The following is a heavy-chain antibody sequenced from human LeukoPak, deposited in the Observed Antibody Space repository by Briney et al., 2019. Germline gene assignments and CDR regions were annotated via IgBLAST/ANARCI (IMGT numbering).Heavy chain of an antibody. CDR1: GYTFTGYF. V-gene: IGHV1-2*02. J-gene: IGHJ4*02. Sequence: ASGKVSCKASGYTFTGYFMHWVRQPPGQGLEWMGWINPNTGDTRYAQKFQGRVTMTRDTSISTAYLELSRLRSDDTAVYYCARKSMAAVGTFDYWGQGTLVTVS. D-gene: IGHD6-13*01. CDR3: ARKSMAAVGTFDY. CDR2: INPNTGDT.